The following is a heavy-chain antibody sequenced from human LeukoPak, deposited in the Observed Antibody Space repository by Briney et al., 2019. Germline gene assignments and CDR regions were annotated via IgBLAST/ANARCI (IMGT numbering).Heavy chain of an antibody. CDR1: GGTFSSYA. V-gene: IGHV1-18*01. Sequence: ASVKVSCKASGGTFSSYAISWVRQAPGQGLEWMGWISAYNGNTNYAQKLQGRVTMTTDTSTNTAYMELRSLRSDDTAVYYCARDAPSRGMDVWGQGTTVTVSS. CDR2: ISAYNGNT. CDR3: ARDAPSRGMDV. J-gene: IGHJ6*02.